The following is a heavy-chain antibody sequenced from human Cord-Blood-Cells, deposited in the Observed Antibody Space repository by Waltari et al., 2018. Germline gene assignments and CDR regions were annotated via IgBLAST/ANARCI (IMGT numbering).Heavy chain of an antibody. J-gene: IGHJ2*01. V-gene: IGHV3-30*04. CDR1: GFTFSSYA. CDR2: ISYDGNNK. CDR3: ARDGAVAGFDWYFDL. Sequence: QVQLVESGGGWVQPGRSLRLSCAAAGFTFSSYAMHWVRQAPGKGLEWVAVISYDGNNKYYADSVKGRFTISRDNSKNTLYLQMNSLRAEDTAVYYCARDGAVAGFDWYFDLWGRGTLVTVSS. D-gene: IGHD6-19*01.